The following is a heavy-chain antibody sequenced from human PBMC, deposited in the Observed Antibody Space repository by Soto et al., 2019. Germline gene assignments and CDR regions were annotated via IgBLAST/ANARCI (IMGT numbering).Heavy chain of an antibody. J-gene: IGHJ4*02. CDR2: FRTSGDGGTT. CDR3: AKKVNSGPGSQYFDY. CDR1: GFTFSSYS. Sequence: GGSLRLSCAASGFTFSSYSMSWVRQAPGKGLEWVSGFRTSGDGGTTYYAGSVKGRFTISRDNSKNMLFLQMNSLRAEDTAIYYCAKKVNSGPGSQYFDYWGQGTLVTVSS. D-gene: IGHD3-10*01. V-gene: IGHV3-23*01.